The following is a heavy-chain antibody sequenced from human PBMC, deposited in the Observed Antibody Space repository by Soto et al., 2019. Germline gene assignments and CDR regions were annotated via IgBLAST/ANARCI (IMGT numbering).Heavy chain of an antibody. J-gene: IGHJ4*02. CDR3: ARDPYYYDSSGYXTGY. CDR1: GFTFSSYW. Sequence: PGGSLRLSCAASGFTFSSYWMYWFRQAPGKGLVWVSRLDSGGSSTTYADSVKGRFTISRDNAKNTLYLQMNGLRAEDTAVYYCARDPYYYDSSGYXTGYWGQGTLVTVSS. D-gene: IGHD3-22*01. CDR2: LDSGGSST. V-gene: IGHV3-74*01.